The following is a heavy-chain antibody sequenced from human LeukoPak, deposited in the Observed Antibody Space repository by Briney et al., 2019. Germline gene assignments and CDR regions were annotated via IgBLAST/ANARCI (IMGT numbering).Heavy chain of an antibody. J-gene: IGHJ4*02. D-gene: IGHD3-22*01. CDR3: AKPYYYDSSGSPSGLFDY. CDR2: ISGSGGST. CDR1: GFTFNSYA. V-gene: IGHV3-23*01. Sequence: GGSLRLSCAASGFTFNSYAMSWVRQAPGKGLGWVSAISGSGGSTYYADSVKGRFTISRDNSKNTLYLQMNSLRAEDTAVYYCAKPYYYDSSGSPSGLFDYWGQGTLVTVSS.